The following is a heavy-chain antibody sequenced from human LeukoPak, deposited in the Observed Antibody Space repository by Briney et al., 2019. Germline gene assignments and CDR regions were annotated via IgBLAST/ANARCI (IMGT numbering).Heavy chain of an antibody. CDR2: IYYSGST. D-gene: IGHD6-19*01. CDR1: GGSISSSSYY. J-gene: IGHJ6*02. Sequence: PSETLSLTCTVSGGSISSSSYYWGWIRQPPGKGLEWIGSIYYSGSTYYNPSLKSRVTISVDTSKNQFSLKLSSVTAADTAVYYCASGSSGWSDYYYYYGMDVWGQGTTVTVSS. V-gene: IGHV4-39*01. CDR3: ASGSSGWSDYYYYYGMDV.